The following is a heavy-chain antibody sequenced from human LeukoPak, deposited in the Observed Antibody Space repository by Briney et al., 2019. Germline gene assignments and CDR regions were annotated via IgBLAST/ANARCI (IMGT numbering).Heavy chain of an antibody. Sequence: PGGSLRLSCAASGFTFRNYAMNWVRQAPGKGLDWVSVISGSSGSTYYADSVKGRFTISRDNSKNALYLQMSSLRAEDTAVYYCAKANEYPSGHFDYWGQGTLVTVSS. D-gene: IGHD6-19*01. CDR2: ISGSSGST. CDR3: AKANEYPSGHFDY. V-gene: IGHV3-23*01. J-gene: IGHJ4*02. CDR1: GFTFRNYA.